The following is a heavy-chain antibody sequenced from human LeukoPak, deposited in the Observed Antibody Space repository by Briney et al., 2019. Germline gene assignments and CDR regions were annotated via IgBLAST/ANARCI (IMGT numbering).Heavy chain of an antibody. J-gene: IGHJ4*02. Sequence: GRSLRLSCAASGFTFSSYGMYWVRQAPGKGLEWVAFTRYDGSNKYYADSVKGRFTISRDSSKNTLYLQMNRLRAEDAAVYYCAKAPVTTCSGAYCYPFDYWGQGTLVTVSS. V-gene: IGHV3-30*02. CDR2: TRYDGSNK. CDR1: GFTFSSYG. CDR3: AKAPVTTCSGAYCYPFDY. D-gene: IGHD2-21*01.